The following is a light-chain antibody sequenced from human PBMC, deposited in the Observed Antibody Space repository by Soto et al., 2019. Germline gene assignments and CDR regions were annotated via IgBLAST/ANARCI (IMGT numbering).Light chain of an antibody. J-gene: IGKJ1*01. CDR3: QQYGSSPPT. Sequence: EIVLTQSPGTLSLSPGERATLSCRASQSVSSSYLAWYQQKPGQAPRLLIYGASSRATDIPDRFSGSGSGTDFTLTISRLEPEDFAVYYCQQYGSSPPTFGQGTK. CDR1: QSVSSSY. V-gene: IGKV3-20*01. CDR2: GAS.